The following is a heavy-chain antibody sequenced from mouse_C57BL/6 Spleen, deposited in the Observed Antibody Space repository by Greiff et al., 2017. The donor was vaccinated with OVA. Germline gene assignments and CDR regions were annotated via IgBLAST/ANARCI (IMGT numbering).Heavy chain of an antibody. V-gene: IGHV1-5*01. CDR3: TPYYYGSSYGAY. Sequence: EVQLQQSGTVLARPGASVKMSCKTSGYTFTSYWMHWVKQRPGQGLEWIGAIYPGNSDTSYNQKFKGKAKLTAVTSASTSYMELSRLTNEDSAVYYCTPYYYGSSYGAYWGQGTLVTVSA. CDR2: IYPGNSDT. D-gene: IGHD1-1*01. CDR1: GYTFTSYW. J-gene: IGHJ3*01.